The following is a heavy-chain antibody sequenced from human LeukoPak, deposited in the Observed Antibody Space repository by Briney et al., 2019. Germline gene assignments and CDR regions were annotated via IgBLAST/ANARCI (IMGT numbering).Heavy chain of an antibody. CDR1: GYTFTSYD. CDR3: ARSTGYYYGSRNDY. CDR2: MNPNSGNT. Sequence: ASVKVSCKASGYTFTSYDINWVRQATGQGLEWMGWMNPNSGNTGYAQKFQGRVTMTRSTSISTAYMELSSLRSEDTAVYYCARSTGYYYGSRNDYWGQGTLVTVSS. D-gene: IGHD3-22*01. J-gene: IGHJ4*02. V-gene: IGHV1-8*01.